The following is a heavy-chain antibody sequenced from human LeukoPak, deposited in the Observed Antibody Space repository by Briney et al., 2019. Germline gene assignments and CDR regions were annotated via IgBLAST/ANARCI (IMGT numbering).Heavy chain of an antibody. D-gene: IGHD3-10*01. V-gene: IGHV4-34*01. Sequence: PSETLSLTCAVYGGSFSGYYWSWIRQPPGKGLEWIGEINHSGSTNYNPSLKSRVTISVDTSKNQFSLKLSSVTAADTAVYYCANWPSRITMVRGDDYWGQGTLVTVSS. CDR1: GGSFSGYY. J-gene: IGHJ4*02. CDR3: ANWPSRITMVRGDDY. CDR2: INHSGST.